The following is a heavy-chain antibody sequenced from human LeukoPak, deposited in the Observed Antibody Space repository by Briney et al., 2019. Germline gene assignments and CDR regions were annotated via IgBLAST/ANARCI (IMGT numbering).Heavy chain of an antibody. CDR3: ATQNTFGGVIGYFDY. Sequence: GGSLRLSCAASGFTFSSYSMNWVRQAPGKGLEWVSYISSNSSTIYYADSVKGRFTTSRDNAKNSLYLQMNSLRDEDTAVYYCATQNTFGGVIGYFDYWGQGTLVTVSS. J-gene: IGHJ4*02. D-gene: IGHD3-16*02. V-gene: IGHV3-48*02. CDR2: ISSNSSTI. CDR1: GFTFSSYS.